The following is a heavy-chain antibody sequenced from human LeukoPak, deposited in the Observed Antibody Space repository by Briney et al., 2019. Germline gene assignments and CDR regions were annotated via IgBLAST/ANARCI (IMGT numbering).Heavy chain of an antibody. CDR1: GGSISSYY. D-gene: IGHD3-22*01. CDR2: IYTSGST. CDR3: ARDYYDSSGYYMDV. V-gene: IGHV4-4*07. Sequence: SETLSLTCTGSGGSISSYYWSWIRQPAGKGLEWIGRIYTSGSTNYNPSLKSRVSMYVDTSKTQFSLKLSSVTAADRAVYYCARDYYDSSGYYMDVWGKGATV. J-gene: IGHJ6*03.